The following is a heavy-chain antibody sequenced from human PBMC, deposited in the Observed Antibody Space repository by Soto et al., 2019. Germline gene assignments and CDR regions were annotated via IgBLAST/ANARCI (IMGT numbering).Heavy chain of an antibody. CDR3: ARDPVDTAMARFDY. CDR1: GYTFTGYY. CDR2: INPNSGGT. V-gene: IGHV1-2*02. J-gene: IGHJ4*02. Sequence: ASVKVSCKASGYTFTGYYMHWVRQAPGQGLEWVGWINPNSGGTNYAQKFQGRVTMTRDTSISTAYMELSRLRSDDTAVYYCARDPVDTAMARFDYWGQGTLVTVSS. D-gene: IGHD5-18*01.